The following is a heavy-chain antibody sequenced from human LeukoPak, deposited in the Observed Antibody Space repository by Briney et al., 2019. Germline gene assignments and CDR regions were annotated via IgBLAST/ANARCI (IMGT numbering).Heavy chain of an antibody. CDR3: AKDVDIVVVVPDY. CDR1: GFTFSSYA. D-gene: IGHD2-15*01. J-gene: IGHJ4*02. CDR2: ISGSGGST. V-gene: IGHV3-23*01. Sequence: GGSLRLSCAASGFTFSSYAMSWVRQAPGKGLEWVSAISGSGGSTYYADSVKGRFTISRDNSKNTQYLQMNSLRAEDTAVYYCAKDVDIVVVVPDYWGQGTLVTVSS.